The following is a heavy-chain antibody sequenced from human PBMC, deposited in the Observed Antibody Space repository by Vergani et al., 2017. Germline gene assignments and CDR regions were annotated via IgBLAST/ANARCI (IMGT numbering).Heavy chain of an antibody. CDR1: GGTFSSYA. CDR2: IIPILGIA. CDR3: ARVDTAMGFDY. Sequence: QVQLVQSGAEVKKPGASVKVSCKASGGTFSSYAISWVRQAPGQWLEWMGRIIPILGIANYAQKFQGRVTITADKSTSTAYMELSSLRSEDTAVYYCARVDTAMGFDYWGQGTLVTVSS. V-gene: IGHV1-69*04. D-gene: IGHD5-18*01. J-gene: IGHJ4*02.